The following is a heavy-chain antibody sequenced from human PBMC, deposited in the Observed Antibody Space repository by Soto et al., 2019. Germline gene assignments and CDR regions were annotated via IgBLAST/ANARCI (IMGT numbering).Heavy chain of an antibody. D-gene: IGHD1-1*01. V-gene: IGHV3-15*01. Sequence: EVQLVESGGGLVKPGGSLRLSCAASGFTFRNAWMSWVRQAPGKGLEWVGRIKSETNGGTTDYTAPVKGRFTISRDDSRNTLYLQMTSLKTEDTAVYYCTTGGLGTWGQGTMVSVSS. CDR3: TTGGLGT. CDR1: GFTFRNAW. J-gene: IGHJ3*01. CDR2: IKSETNGGTT.